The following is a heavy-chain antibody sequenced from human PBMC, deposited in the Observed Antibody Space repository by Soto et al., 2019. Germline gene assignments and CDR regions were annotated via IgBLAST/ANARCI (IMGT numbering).Heavy chain of an antibody. Sequence: GGSLRLSCAASGFTFSDYYMSWIRQAPGKGREWVSYISSSSSYTNYADSVKGRFTISRDNAKNSLYLQMNSLRAEDTAVYYCARASNSGSYFFFDYWGQGTLVTVSS. D-gene: IGHD1-26*01. J-gene: IGHJ4*02. CDR3: ARASNSGSYFFFDY. CDR2: ISSSSSYT. V-gene: IGHV3-11*06. CDR1: GFTFSDYY.